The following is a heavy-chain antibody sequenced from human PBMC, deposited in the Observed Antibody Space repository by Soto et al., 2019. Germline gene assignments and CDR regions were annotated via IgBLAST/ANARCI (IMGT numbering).Heavy chain of an antibody. D-gene: IGHD2-8*01. Sequence: AAVKVSCKASGYTFTRYGISWVRQAPGQGLEWMGWISGYNGDTNYAQKFQDRVSMTIDTSTGTAYMELRSLTSDDTAIYYCAKNGQPREYDYGLDVWGQGTKVTVSS. CDR3: AKNGQPREYDYGLDV. CDR1: GYTFTRYG. V-gene: IGHV1-18*01. J-gene: IGHJ6*01. CDR2: ISGYNGDT.